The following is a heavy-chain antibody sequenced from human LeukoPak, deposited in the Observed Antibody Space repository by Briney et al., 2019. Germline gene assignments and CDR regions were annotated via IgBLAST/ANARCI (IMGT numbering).Heavy chain of an antibody. Sequence: PGGSLRLSCAASGFTFSDYYMSWIRQAPGKGLEWVSYISSSGSTIYYADSVKGRFTISRDNAKNSLYLQMSSLRAEDTAVYYWARLRGDYVWGSYRYFDYWGQGTLVTVSS. CDR2: ISSSGSTI. J-gene: IGHJ4*02. D-gene: IGHD3-16*02. CDR3: ARLRGDYVWGSYRYFDY. V-gene: IGHV3-11*04. CDR1: GFTFSDYY.